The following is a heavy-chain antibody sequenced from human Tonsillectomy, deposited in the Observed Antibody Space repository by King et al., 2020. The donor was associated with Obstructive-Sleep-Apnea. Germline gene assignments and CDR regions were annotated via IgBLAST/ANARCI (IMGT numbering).Heavy chain of an antibody. Sequence: VQLVESGGGLVQPGGSLRLSCAASGFTFSSYWMSWVRQAPGKGLEWVANIKQDGSEKYYVDSVKGRFTISRDNAKNSLCLQMNSLRAEDTAVYYCARPLDQLWYNPFDYWGQGTLVTVSS. CDR3: ARPLDQLWYNPFDY. D-gene: IGHD5-18*01. CDR1: GFTFSSYW. CDR2: IKQDGSEK. J-gene: IGHJ4*02. V-gene: IGHV3-7*03.